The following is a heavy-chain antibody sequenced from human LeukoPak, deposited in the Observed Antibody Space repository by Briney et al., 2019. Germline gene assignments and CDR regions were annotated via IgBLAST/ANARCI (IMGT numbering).Heavy chain of an antibody. CDR2: ISYDGSNK. Sequence: GGSLRLSCAASGFTFSSYAMHWVRQAPGKGLEWVAVISYDGSNKYYADSVKGRFTISRDNSKNTLYLQMNSLRAEDTAVYYCARVIGGDSDDAFDIWGQGTMVTVSS. D-gene: IGHD2-21*02. V-gene: IGHV3-30*07. CDR3: ARVIGGDSDDAFDI. CDR1: GFTFSSYA. J-gene: IGHJ3*02.